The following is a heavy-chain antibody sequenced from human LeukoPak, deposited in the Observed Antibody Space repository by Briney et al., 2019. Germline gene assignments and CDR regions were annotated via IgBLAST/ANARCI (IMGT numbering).Heavy chain of an antibody. D-gene: IGHD6-19*01. J-gene: IGHJ2*01. V-gene: IGHV4-34*01. CDR1: GGSFSGYY. Sequence: SETLSLTCAVYGGSFSGYYWSWIRQPPGKGLEWIGEINHSGSTNYNPSLKSRVTISVDTSKNQFSLKLSSVTAADTAVYYCAREEAVAALDYWGRGTLVTVSS. CDR2: INHSGST. CDR3: AREEAVAALDY.